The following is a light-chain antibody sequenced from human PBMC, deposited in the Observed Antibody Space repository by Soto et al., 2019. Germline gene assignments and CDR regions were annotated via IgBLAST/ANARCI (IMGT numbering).Light chain of an antibody. CDR1: SSDVGGYDH. CDR2: DVT. J-gene: IGLJ3*02. Sequence: QSALTQPASVSGSPGQSITISCTGTSSDVGGYDHVSWYQQHPGKAPKLIIYDVTVRPSGISPRFSGSKSDNTASLAVSGLQPEDEADYYCSSYTNKDTRLFGGWTKLTVL. CDR3: SSYTNKDTRL. V-gene: IGLV2-14*03.